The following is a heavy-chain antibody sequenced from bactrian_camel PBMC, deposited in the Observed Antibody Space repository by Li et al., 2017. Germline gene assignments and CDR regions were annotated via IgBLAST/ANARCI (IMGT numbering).Heavy chain of an antibody. D-gene: IGHD2*01. CDR1: GYTSNGCG. CDR3: AADSVNLQLARHYKY. Sequence: HVQLVESGGGSVQAGGSLRLSCTAPGYTSNGCGMDWYRQAAGKQREWVSSISGHGITTYADSVKGRFTISKDNVKNALYLQINILEPEDTAMYFCAADSVNLQLARHYKYWGQGTQVTVS. J-gene: IGHJ4*01. V-gene: IGHV3S53*01. CDR2: ISGHGIT.